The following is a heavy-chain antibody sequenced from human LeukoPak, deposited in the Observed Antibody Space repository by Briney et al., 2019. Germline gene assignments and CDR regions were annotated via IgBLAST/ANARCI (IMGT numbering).Heavy chain of an antibody. D-gene: IGHD3-10*01. CDR1: GFTFNRYN. CDR3: ARGVRGDYMDV. CDR2: ISSSSGSTI. V-gene: IGHV3-48*03. Sequence: PGGSLRLSCAASGFTFNRYNMNWVRQAPGKGLEWVSYISSSSGSTIYYADSVKGRFTISRDNAKNSLYLQMNSLRAEDTAVYYCARGVRGDYMDVWGKGTTVTISS. J-gene: IGHJ6*03.